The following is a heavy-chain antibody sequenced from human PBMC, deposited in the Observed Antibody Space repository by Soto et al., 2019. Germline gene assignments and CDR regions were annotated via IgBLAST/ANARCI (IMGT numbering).Heavy chain of an antibody. CDR3: ARTLPAAISGMDV. V-gene: IGHV4-30-4*01. CDR2: IYYSGST. J-gene: IGHJ6*02. CDR1: GGSISSGDYY. Sequence: PXETLSLTCTVSGGSISSGDYYWSWIRQPPGKGLEWIGYIYYSGSTYYNPSLKSRVTISVDTSKNQFSLKLSSVTAADTAVYYCARTLPAAISGMDVWGQGTTVTVSS. D-gene: IGHD2-2*01.